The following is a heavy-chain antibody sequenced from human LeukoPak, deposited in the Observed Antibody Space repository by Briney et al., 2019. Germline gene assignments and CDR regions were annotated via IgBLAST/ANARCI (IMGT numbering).Heavy chain of an antibody. Sequence: ASVKVSCKASGYTFTDYSLHWVRQAPGQGLEWMGWMNPNSGGTNYAQQFQGRATMTRDTSISTAYMELSRLRSDDTAVYYCARRDCRSTSCYNANYGLDVWGQGTTVTVSS. CDR2: MNPNSGGT. CDR3: ARRDCRSTSCYNANYGLDV. CDR1: GYTFTDYS. J-gene: IGHJ6*02. V-gene: IGHV1-2*02. D-gene: IGHD2-2*02.